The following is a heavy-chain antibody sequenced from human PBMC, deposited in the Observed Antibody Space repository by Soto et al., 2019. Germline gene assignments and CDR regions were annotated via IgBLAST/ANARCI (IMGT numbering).Heavy chain of an antibody. D-gene: IGHD3-3*01. CDR3: ARGFNFTFDDFADMRWTFAP. Sequence: TLSLTSSVCGGSISGDYYWRWILQSPEKGLEWIGYSYYSGSSYSNPALQSRLSISLDTSKNQFSLSVRSVTAADTAVFYVARGFNFTFDDFADMRWTFAPWGQGTLVTVSS. J-gene: IGHJ5*02. V-gene: IGHV4-30-4*08. CDR2: SYYSGSS. CDR1: GGSISGDYY.